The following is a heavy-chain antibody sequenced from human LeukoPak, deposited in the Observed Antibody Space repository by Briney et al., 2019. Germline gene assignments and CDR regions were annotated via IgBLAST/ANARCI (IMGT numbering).Heavy chain of an antibody. J-gene: IGHJ4*02. CDR1: GFTFSSYA. CDR3: AKSRILRYFDWAGDY. CDR2: ISGSGGST. Sequence: GGSPRLSCAASGFTFSSYAMSWVRQAPGKGLEWVSAISGSGGSTYYADSVKGRFTISRDNSKNTLYLQMNSLRAEDTAVYYCAKSRILRYFDWAGDYWGQGTLVTVSS. V-gene: IGHV3-23*01. D-gene: IGHD3-9*01.